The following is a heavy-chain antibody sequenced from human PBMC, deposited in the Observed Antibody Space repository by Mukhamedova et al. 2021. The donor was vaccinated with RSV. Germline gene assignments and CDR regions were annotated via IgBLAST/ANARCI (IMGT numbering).Heavy chain of an antibody. CDR3: ARHRPPPGRSYLSVLDY. Sequence: YTNYSPSFQGHATISADKSISTAYLQWSSLKASDTAMYYCARHRPPPGRSYLSVLDYWGQGTLVTVSS. CDR2: YT. J-gene: IGHJ4*02. D-gene: IGHD1-26*01. V-gene: IGHV5-10-1*01.